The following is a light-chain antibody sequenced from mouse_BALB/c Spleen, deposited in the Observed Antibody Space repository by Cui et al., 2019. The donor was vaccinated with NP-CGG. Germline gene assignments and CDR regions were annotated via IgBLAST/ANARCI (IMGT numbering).Light chain of an antibody. J-gene: IGLJ1*01. Sequence: VVATQDAAITTSPGETVTLTCRSSTGAVTTSNYANWVQEKPDHLFTGLVGGTNNRAPGVPARFSGSLIGDKAALTITGAQTEDEAIYFCALWYSNHWVFGGGTKLTVL. CDR3: ALWYSNHWV. CDR2: GTN. CDR1: TGAVTTSNY. V-gene: IGLV1*01.